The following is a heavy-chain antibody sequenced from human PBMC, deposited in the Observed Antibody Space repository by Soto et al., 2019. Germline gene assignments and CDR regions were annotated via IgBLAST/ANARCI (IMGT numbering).Heavy chain of an antibody. CDR1: GYIFNNYA. CDR3: ARDLSSGWFDH. J-gene: IGHJ5*02. V-gene: IGHV1-18*01. CDR2: MNVYNGHT. Sequence: QVQLVQSGAEVKKPGASVKVSCKASGYIFNNYAISWVRQAPGQGLEWMGWMNVYNGHTKYAQKVQGRLTMTTDTATSTAYMELRSLRSDDTAVYYCARDLSSGWFDHWGQGTLVTVSS. D-gene: IGHD6-19*01.